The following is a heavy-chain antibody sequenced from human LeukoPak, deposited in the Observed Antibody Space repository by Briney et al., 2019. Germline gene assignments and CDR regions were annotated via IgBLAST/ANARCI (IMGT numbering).Heavy chain of an antibody. V-gene: IGHV3-9*01. CDR1: GFTFDDYA. J-gene: IGHJ6*02. CDR3: AKGPGAYYYYYGMDV. Sequence: GGSLRLSCAASGFTFDDYAMHWVRQAPGKGLEWASGISWNSGSIGYADSVKGRFTISRDNAKNSLYLQMNSLRAEDTALYYFAKGPGAYYYYYGMDVWGQGTTVTVSS. CDR2: ISWNSGSI.